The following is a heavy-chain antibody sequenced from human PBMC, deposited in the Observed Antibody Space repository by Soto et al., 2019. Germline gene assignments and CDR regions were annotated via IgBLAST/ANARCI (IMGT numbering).Heavy chain of an antibody. V-gene: IGHV4-59*01. CDR2: IYYSGST. CDR3: ARVFSGIAASRATRWDDEYYFDY. J-gene: IGHJ4*02. CDR1: GGSISSYY. Sequence: SETLSLTCTVSGGSISSYYWSWIRQPPGKGLEWIGYIYYSGSTNYNPSLKSRVTISVDTSKNQFSLKLSSVTAADTAVYYCARVFSGIAASRATRWDDEYYFDYWGQGTLVTVSS. D-gene: IGHD6-13*01.